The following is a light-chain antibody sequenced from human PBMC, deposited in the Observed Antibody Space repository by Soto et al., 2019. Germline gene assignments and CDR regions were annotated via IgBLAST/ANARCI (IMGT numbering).Light chain of an antibody. CDR3: QSYDSSLSGQGV. CDR1: SSNIGAGYD. V-gene: IGLV1-40*01. Sequence: SVLTQPPSVSGAPGQRVTISCTGSSSNIGAGYDVHWYQQLPGTAPKLLIYGNSNRPSGVPHRFSGSKSGTSASLAITGLQAEDEADYYCQSYDSSLSGQGVFGGGTQLTVL. CDR2: GNS. J-gene: IGLJ2*01.